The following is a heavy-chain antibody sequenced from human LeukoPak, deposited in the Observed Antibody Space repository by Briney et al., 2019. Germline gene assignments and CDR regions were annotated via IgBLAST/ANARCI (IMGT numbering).Heavy chain of an antibody. CDR2: INPNSGGT. CDR3: ARVAPFGELLYPNVPWFDP. D-gene: IGHD3-10*01. J-gene: IGHJ5*02. CDR1: GYTFTGYY. Sequence: ASVKVSCKPSGYTFTGYYMHWVRQAPGQGLEWMGWINPNSGGTNYEQKFQGRVTMTRDTSISTAHMELSRLRSDDTAVYYCARVAPFGELLYPNVPWFDPWGQGTLVTVSS. V-gene: IGHV1-2*02.